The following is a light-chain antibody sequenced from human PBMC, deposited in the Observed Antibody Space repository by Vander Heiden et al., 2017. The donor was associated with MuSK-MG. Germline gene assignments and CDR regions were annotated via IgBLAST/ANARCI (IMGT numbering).Light chain of an antibody. J-gene: IGKJ5*01. CDR1: QSVSSSF. CDR2: GAA. Sequence: DIVLTQSPGTLSLSPGERATLSTRASQSVSSSFLAWYQQKPGQAPRLLIYGAASRATGIPDRCSGSGSGTDFTLTISRLEPEDFAVYYCQQYGRSPPITFGQGTRLEIK. CDR3: QQYGRSPPIT. V-gene: IGKV3-20*01.